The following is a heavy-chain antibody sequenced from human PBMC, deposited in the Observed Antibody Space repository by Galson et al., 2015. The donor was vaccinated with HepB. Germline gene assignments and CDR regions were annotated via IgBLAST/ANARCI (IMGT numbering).Heavy chain of an antibody. CDR3: ARIPDYGSGSYLPYYYYYGMDV. Sequence: VKPTPTLTLTCTVSGFSLGNARMGVSWIRQPPGKALEWLAHIFSNDEKSYSTSLKSRLTISKDTSKSQVVLTMTNMDPVDTATYYCARIPDYGSGSYLPYYYYYGMDVWGQGTTVTVSS. J-gene: IGHJ6*02. D-gene: IGHD3-10*01. CDR2: IFSNDEK. V-gene: IGHV2-26*01. CDR1: GFSLGNARMG.